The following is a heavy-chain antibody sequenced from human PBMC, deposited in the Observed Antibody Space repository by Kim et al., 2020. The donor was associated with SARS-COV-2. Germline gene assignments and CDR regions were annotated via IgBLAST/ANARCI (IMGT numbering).Heavy chain of an antibody. CDR2: IYYSGST. V-gene: IGHV4-39*01. CDR3: ARAYYYDSSGYYPLFDY. J-gene: IGHJ4*02. D-gene: IGHD3-22*01. Sequence: SETLSLTCTVSSGSISSSSYYWGWIRQPPGKGLEWIGSIYYSGSTYYNPSLKSRVTISVDTSKNQFSLKLSSVTAADTAVYYCARAYYYDSSGYYPLFDYWGQGTLATVSS. CDR1: SGSISSSSYY.